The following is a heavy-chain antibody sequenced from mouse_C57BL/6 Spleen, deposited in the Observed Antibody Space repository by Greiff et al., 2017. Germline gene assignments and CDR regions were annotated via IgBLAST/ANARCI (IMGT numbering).Heavy chain of an antibody. V-gene: IGHV6-3*01. J-gene: IGHJ4*01. CDR3: TVLGNYAMDY. D-gene: IGHD4-1*01. Sequence: EVHLVESGGGLVQPGGSMKLSCVASGFTFSNYWMNWDRQSPEKGLEWVAQIRLKSDNYATHYAESVKGRFTISRDDSKSSVYLQMNNLRAEDTGIYYCTVLGNYAMDYWGQGTSVTVSS. CDR1: GFTFSNYW. CDR2: IRLKSDNYAT.